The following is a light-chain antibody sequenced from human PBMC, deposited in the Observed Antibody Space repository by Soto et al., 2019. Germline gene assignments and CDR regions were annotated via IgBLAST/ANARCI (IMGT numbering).Light chain of an antibody. J-gene: IGKJ1*01. CDR1: QSLLHKNGNNY. CDR2: AAS. CDR3: QQSYSTPQT. Sequence: DIVMTQSPLSLPVTPGEAASISCRSSQSLLHKNGNNYLNWYQQKTGKAPKLLIYAASSLQSGVQSRFSGSGSGTDFTLNISSLQTEDLATYDCQQSYSTPQTFGQGTKVEIK. V-gene: IGKV1-39*01.